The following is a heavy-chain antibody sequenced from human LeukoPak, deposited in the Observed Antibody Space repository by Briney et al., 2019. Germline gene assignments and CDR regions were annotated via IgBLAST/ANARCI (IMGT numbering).Heavy chain of an antibody. J-gene: IGHJ4*02. CDR1: GFNFCSYS. CDR3: GRDVSTSALVY. D-gene: IGHD2-2*01. V-gene: IGHV3-21*01. Sequence: PGGSLTLSCAASGFNFCSYSMNWLRQAPGKGLEWVSSISSSGSSIYYADSVKGRFTISRDNAKNSLYLQMNSLRAEDTAVYYCGRDVSTSALVYWGQGTLVTVSS. CDR2: ISSSGSSI.